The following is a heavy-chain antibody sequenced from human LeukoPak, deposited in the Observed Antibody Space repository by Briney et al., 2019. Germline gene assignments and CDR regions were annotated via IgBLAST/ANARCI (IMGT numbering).Heavy chain of an antibody. Sequence: GGSLRLSCAASGFTFSGYSMNWVRQAPGKGLEWVSYISSSSGTVYNADSVTGRFTISRDNAKNSLYLQMNSLRAEDTALYYCARGQGDFWSGSYYYYYMDAWGKGTTVTVSS. J-gene: IGHJ6*03. V-gene: IGHV3-48*04. CDR2: ISSSSGTV. CDR1: GFTFSGYS. CDR3: ARGQGDFWSGSYYYYYMDA. D-gene: IGHD3-3*01.